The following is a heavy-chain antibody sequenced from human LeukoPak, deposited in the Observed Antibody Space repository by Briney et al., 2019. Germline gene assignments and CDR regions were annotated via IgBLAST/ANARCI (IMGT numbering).Heavy chain of an antibody. D-gene: IGHD6-13*01. V-gene: IGHV3-73*01. Sequence: LGGSLKLSCAAPGLTFRGSAMHWVRQASGKGLEWVGRIRSKANSYAIGYAGSGKGRFTISRDDSKNTAYLQMNSLKPGDTAVYYCTRHKSVLAAAGSFFVYYYYMDVWGKGTTVTVSS. CDR1: GLTFRGSA. CDR2: IRSKANSYAI. CDR3: TRHKSVLAAAGSFFVYYYYMDV. J-gene: IGHJ6*03.